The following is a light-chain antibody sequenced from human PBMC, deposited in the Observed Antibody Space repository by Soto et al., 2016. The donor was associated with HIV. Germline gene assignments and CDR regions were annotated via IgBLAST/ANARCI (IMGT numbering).Light chain of an antibody. J-gene: IGKJ1*01. CDR1: QSISSY. V-gene: IGKV1-39*01. Sequence: DIQMTQSPSSLSASVGDRVTITCRASQSISSYLNWYQQKPGKAPNLLIYAASNLQSGVPSRFSGSGSGTDFTLTISSLQPEDFATYYCQQYNSYSGTFGQGTKVEIK. CDR2: AAS. CDR3: QQYNSYSGT.